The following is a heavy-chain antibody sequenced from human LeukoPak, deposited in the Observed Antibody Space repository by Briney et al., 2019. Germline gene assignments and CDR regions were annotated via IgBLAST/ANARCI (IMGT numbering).Heavy chain of an antibody. V-gene: IGHV4-39*01. J-gene: IGHJ4*02. D-gene: IGHD4-17*01. CDR2: IYYSGST. Sequence: SETLSLTCTVSGGSISSSSYYWGWIRQPPGKGLERIGTIYYSGSTYYNPSLKSRVTISVDRSKNQFSLKLSSVTAADTAMYYCARLTLDYGDLHWGQGTLVTVSS. CDR3: ARLTLDYGDLH. CDR1: GGSISSSSYY.